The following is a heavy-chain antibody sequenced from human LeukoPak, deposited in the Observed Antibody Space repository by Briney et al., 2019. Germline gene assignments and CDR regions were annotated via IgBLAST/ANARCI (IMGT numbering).Heavy chain of an antibody. CDR1: GYSFTSYW. CDR2: IYPDDSDT. J-gene: IGHJ6*03. Sequence: GESLKISCKGSGYSFTSYWIGCVRQMPGKGLEWMGIIYPDDSDTRYSPSFEGQVIISVDKSISNAYLQWSSLKASDTATYYCARHGHCTNGVCYSNYYYYMDVWGKGTTVTVSS. CDR3: ARHGHCTNGVCYSNYYYYMDV. D-gene: IGHD2-8*01. V-gene: IGHV5-51*01.